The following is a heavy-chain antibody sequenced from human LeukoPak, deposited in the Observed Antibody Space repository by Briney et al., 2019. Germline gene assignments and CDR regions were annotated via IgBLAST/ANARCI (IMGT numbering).Heavy chain of an antibody. D-gene: IGHD3-10*01. CDR3: ARVPQGYYGSGSYLGAFDI. J-gene: IGHJ3*02. CDR2: IPYDGSNN. Sequence: GGSLRLSCAASGFTFSSYAMHWVRQAPGKGLEWEAVIPYDGSNNYYADSVKGRFTISRDNSKNTLYLQMNSLRAEDTAVYYCARVPQGYYGSGSYLGAFDIWGQGTMVTVSS. V-gene: IGHV3-30*04. CDR1: GFTFSSYA.